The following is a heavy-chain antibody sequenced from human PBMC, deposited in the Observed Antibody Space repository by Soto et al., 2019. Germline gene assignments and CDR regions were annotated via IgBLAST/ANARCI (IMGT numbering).Heavy chain of an antibody. CDR3: ARDSYDILTGQKGYFDF. Sequence: GGSLRLSCAASGFSFEDYTMHWVRQGPGKGPEWISLISWDGGITDYSDSVKGRFISPRDNSKNSLFLEMNSLTSEDAAMYFCARDSYDILTGQKGYFDFWGQGTLVTVSS. CDR1: GFSFEDYT. D-gene: IGHD3-9*01. CDR2: ISWDGGIT. J-gene: IGHJ4*02. V-gene: IGHV3-43*01.